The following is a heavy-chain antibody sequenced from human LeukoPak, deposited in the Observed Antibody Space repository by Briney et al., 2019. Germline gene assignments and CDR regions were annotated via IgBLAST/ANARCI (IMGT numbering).Heavy chain of an antibody. CDR3: ARITIFGVIILYFDC. J-gene: IGHJ4*02. Sequence: SETLSLTCTVSGGSISSNHYYWGWIRQSPGKGLEFVGSVFYSGSTDYNPSLKRRVTISADTSKNQFSLNLTSVTAADTAVYYCARITIFGVIILYFDCWGQGALVTVSS. CDR1: GGSISSNHYY. D-gene: IGHD3-3*01. V-gene: IGHV4-39*07. CDR2: VFYSGST.